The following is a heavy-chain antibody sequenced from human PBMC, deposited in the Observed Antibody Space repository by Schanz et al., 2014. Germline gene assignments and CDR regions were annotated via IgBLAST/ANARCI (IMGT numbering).Heavy chain of an antibody. J-gene: IGHJ4*02. V-gene: IGHV3-21*01. D-gene: IGHD4-17*01. CDR1: GFSFSVSW. CDR2: ISNGGGYI. Sequence: PLVEFGGGLVQPGGSLRLSCEASGFSFSVSWMNWVRRAPGKGLEWVSSISNGGGYIYYADSVKGRFTISRDNAKNSVYLQMHSLRAEDTDLYYCVRDTDYHFDYWGQGTLVTVSS. CDR3: VRDTDYHFDY.